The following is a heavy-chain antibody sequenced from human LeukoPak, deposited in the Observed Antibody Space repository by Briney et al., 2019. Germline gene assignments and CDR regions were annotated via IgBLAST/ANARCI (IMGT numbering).Heavy chain of an antibody. Sequence: GGSLRLSCAVSGITLSNYGMSWVRQAPGKGLEWVAGMSASGASTNYADSVKGRFTISRDNAKNSLYLRMNSLRAEDTAVYYCARVYNDKYYYYYMDVWGKGTTVTVSS. D-gene: IGHD3-9*01. V-gene: IGHV3-23*01. CDR1: GITLSNYG. CDR2: MSASGAST. J-gene: IGHJ6*03. CDR3: ARVYNDKYYYYYMDV.